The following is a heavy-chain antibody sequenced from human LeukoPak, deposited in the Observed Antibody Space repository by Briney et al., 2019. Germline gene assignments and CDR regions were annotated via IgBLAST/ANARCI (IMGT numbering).Heavy chain of an antibody. D-gene: IGHD3-3*01. Sequence: SETLSLTCGVSGGSVTSTNWWTWVRQPPGKGLEWIGEVHLDGRTNYNPSLKSRLTTSVDLSENHISLKLTSVTAADTAVYYCAREGGFYRPLDYSGQGTLVTVSS. CDR3: AREGGFYRPLDY. CDR2: VHLDGRT. V-gene: IGHV4-4*02. CDR1: GGSVTSTNW. J-gene: IGHJ4*02.